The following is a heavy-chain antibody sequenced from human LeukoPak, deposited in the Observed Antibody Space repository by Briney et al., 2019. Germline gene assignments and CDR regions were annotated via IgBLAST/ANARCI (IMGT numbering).Heavy chain of an antibody. Sequence: GGSLRLSCAASGFTFSSYAMSWVRQAPGKGLEGVSAISGSGGNKYYADAVKGRFIISRDNSKNTLYLQMNSLRAEDTAVYYCAKVEWELRYFDYWGQGTLVTVSS. J-gene: IGHJ4*02. V-gene: IGHV3-23*01. D-gene: IGHD1-26*01. CDR3: AKVEWELRYFDY. CDR1: GFTFSSYA. CDR2: ISGSGGNK.